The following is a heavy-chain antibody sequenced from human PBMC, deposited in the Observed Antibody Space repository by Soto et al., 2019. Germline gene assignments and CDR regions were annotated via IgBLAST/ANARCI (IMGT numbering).Heavy chain of an antibody. Sequence: QVQLQQWGAGLLKPSETLSLTCAVYGGSFSGYYWSWIRQPPGKGLEWIGEINHSGSTNYNPSLKSRVTISVDTSKNQFSLKLSSVTAADTAVYYCAKRKGVGCSSTSCYANDAFDIWGQGTMVTVSS. CDR3: AKRKGVGCSSTSCYANDAFDI. D-gene: IGHD2-2*01. V-gene: IGHV4-34*01. CDR1: GGSFSGYY. J-gene: IGHJ3*02. CDR2: INHSGST.